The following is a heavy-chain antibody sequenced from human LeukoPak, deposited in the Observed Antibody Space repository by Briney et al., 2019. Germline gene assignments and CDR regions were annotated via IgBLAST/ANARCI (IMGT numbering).Heavy chain of an antibody. V-gene: IGHV1-2*02. J-gene: IGHJ6*03. CDR2: INPNSGGT. D-gene: IGHD6-19*01. Sequence: ASVKVSCKASGYTFTGYYMHWVRQAPGQGLEWMGWINPNSGGTNYGQKFQGRVTMTRDTSISTAYMELSRLRSDDTAVYYCARSFYSGGWYREGYYYYMDVWGNGTTVTVSS. CDR3: ARSFYSGGWYREGYYYYMDV. CDR1: GYTFTGYY.